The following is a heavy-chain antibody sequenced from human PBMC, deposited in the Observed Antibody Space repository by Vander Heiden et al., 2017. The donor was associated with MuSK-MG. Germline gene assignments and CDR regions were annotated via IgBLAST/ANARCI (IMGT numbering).Heavy chain of an antibody. V-gene: IGHV4-39*01. Sequence: LQLQESGPGLVQPSETLSLTCTVSGGSISSSSYYWGWIRQPPGKGLEWIGSIYYSGSTYYNPSLKSRVTISVDTSKNQFSLKLSSVTAADTAVYYCASEGSDHRLALDIWGQGTRVTVSA. D-gene: IGHD6-25*01. CDR2: IYYSGST. J-gene: IGHJ3*02. CDR3: ASEGSDHRLALDI. CDR1: GGSISSSSYY.